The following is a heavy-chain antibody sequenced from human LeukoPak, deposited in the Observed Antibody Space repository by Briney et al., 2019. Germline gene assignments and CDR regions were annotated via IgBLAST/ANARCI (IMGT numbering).Heavy chain of an antibody. CDR3: ARGPSHSLTYYSNYAGWLDP. CDR2: INHSGST. CDR1: GGSFSGYY. D-gene: IGHD4-11*01. Sequence: SETLSLTCAVYGGSFSGYYWSWIRQPPGKGLEWIGEINHSGSTNYNPSPKSRVTISVDTSKNQFSLKLSSVTAADTAVYYCARGPSHSLTYYSNYAGWLDPWGQGTLVTVSS. J-gene: IGHJ5*02. V-gene: IGHV4-34*01.